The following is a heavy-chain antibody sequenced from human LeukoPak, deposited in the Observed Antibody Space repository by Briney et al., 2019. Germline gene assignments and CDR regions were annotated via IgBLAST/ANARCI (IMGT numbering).Heavy chain of an antibody. D-gene: IGHD6-19*01. V-gene: IGHV3-30*02. CDR3: AKDGVTVAGPYYFDY. CDR1: GFTFSSYG. Sequence: PGGSLRLSCAASGFTFSSYGMHWVRQAPGEGLEWVAFIRYDGSNKYYADSVKGRFTISRDNSKNTLYLQMNSLKAEDTPVYYCAKDGVTVAGPYYFDYWGQRTLVTVSS. J-gene: IGHJ4*02. CDR2: IRYDGSNK.